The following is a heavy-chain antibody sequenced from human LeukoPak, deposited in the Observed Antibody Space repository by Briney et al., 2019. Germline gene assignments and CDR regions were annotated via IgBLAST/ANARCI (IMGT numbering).Heavy chain of an antibody. D-gene: IGHD2-15*01. CDR2: IKSDGSRI. V-gene: IGHV3-74*01. CDR3: ARLVGSQGYDFDV. Sequence: GGSLRLSCAASGFTFSNHWMHWVRQAPGKGLVWVSQIKSDGSRISYADSVKGRFTISRDNAKNTLYLEMNSLRAEDTAVYYCARLVGSQGYDFDVWGQGTMVTVSS. CDR1: GFTFSNHW. J-gene: IGHJ3*01.